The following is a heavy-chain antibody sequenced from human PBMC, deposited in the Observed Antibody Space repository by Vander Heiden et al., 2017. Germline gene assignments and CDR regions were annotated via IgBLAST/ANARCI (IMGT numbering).Heavy chain of an antibody. Sequence: EVQLVESGGGLVQPGGSLRLSCAASGFTFSSYWMHWVRQAPGKGLVWVSRINSDGSSTSYADSVKGRVTISRDNAKNTLYLQMKSLRAEDTAVYYCARGGGYYDSSGDYYDAFDIWGQGTMVTVSS. CDR3: ARGGGYYDSSGDYYDAFDI. CDR2: INSDGSST. CDR1: GFTFSSYW. J-gene: IGHJ3*02. V-gene: IGHV3-74*01. D-gene: IGHD3-22*01.